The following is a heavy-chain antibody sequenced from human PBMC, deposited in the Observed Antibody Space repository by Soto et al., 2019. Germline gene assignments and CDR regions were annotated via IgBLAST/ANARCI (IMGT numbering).Heavy chain of an antibody. V-gene: IGHV3-33*01. CDR1: GFTFTDYG. CDR3: ARGRKGFTIFGVVTVTHPPFFDY. Sequence: GGSLRLSCAASGFTFTDYGMNWVRQAPGKGLEWVAVIWNDGSTKYYGDSVKGRFTISRDSSENTLYLQMNSLRAEDTAVYYCARGRKGFTIFGVVTVTHPPFFDYWGQGTLVTVSS. D-gene: IGHD3-3*01. J-gene: IGHJ4*02. CDR2: IWNDGSTK.